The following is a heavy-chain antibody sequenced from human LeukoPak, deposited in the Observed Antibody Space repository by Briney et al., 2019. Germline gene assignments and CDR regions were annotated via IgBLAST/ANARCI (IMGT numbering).Heavy chain of an antibody. V-gene: IGHV1-2*02. CDR1: GYTFTNYG. D-gene: IGHD4-17*01. CDR3: ARALMTTVPTNAFDI. J-gene: IGHJ3*02. Sequence: ASVKVSCKASGYTFTNYGISWVRQAPGQGLEWMGWINPNSGGTNYAQKFQGRVTMTRDTSISTAYMELSRLRSDDTAVYYCARALMTTVPTNAFDIWGQGTMVTVSS. CDR2: INPNSGGT.